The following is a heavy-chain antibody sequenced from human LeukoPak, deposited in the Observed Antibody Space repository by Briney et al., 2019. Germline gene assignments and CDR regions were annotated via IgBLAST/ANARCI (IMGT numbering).Heavy chain of an antibody. V-gene: IGHV3-23*01. CDR3: TAATNIGYCSSTSCYQSY. J-gene: IGHJ4*02. D-gene: IGHD2-2*01. CDR1: GFTFSSYA. Sequence: PGGSLRLSCAASGFTFSSYAMSWVRQAPGKGPEWVSAISGSGGSTYYADSVKGRFTISRDNSKNTLYLQMNSLRAEDTAVYYSTAATNIGYCSSTSCYQSYWGQGTLVTVSS. CDR2: ISGSGGST.